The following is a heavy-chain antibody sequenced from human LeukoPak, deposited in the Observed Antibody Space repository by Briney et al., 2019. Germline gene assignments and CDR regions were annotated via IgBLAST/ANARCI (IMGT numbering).Heavy chain of an antibody. V-gene: IGHV3-21*01. J-gene: IGHJ3*02. D-gene: IGHD3-22*01. Sequence: GGSLRLSCAASGFTFSSYSMNWVRQAPGKGLEWVSSISSSSSYIYYADSVKGRFTISRDNAKNSLYLQMYSLGAEDTAVYYCARDLPPYYYDSSGYYYGHAFDIWGQGTMVTVSS. CDR1: GFTFSSYS. CDR3: ARDLPPYYYDSSGYYYGHAFDI. CDR2: ISSSSSYI.